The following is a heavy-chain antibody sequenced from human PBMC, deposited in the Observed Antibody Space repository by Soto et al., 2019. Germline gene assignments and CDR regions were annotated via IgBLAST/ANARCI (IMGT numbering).Heavy chain of an antibody. V-gene: IGHV1-3*05. J-gene: IGHJ4*02. CDR3: ARARHYYGSGPASY. CDR1: GYTFTSYA. Sequence: QVQLVQSGAEEKKPGASVKVSCKASGYTFTSYAMHWVRQAPGQRLEWMGWINAGNGNTKYSQKFQGRVTITRDTSASTAYIELSSLRSEDTAVYYCARARHYYGSGPASYWGQGTLVTVSS. CDR2: INAGNGNT. D-gene: IGHD3-10*01.